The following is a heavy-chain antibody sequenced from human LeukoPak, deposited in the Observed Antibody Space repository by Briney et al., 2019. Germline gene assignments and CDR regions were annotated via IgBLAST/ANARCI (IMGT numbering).Heavy chain of an antibody. CDR1: GFTFSNAW. CDR3: TTDPGYFDY. CDR2: IKNKADGGST. V-gene: IGHV3-15*01. Sequence: PGGSLRLSCAASGFTFSNAWMSWVRQAPGKGLEWVGRIKNKADGGSTDYAAPGKGRFTISRDDSKNTLYLQVNSLNTEDTDVYCGTTDPGYFDYWGQGTLVTVSS. J-gene: IGHJ4*02.